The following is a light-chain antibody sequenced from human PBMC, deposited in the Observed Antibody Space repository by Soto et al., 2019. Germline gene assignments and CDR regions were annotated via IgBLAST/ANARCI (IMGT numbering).Light chain of an antibody. Sequence: QSVLTQPPSASGSPGQSVTISCTGSSSDVGGYNYVSWYQQHPGKAPKLMIYEVSKRPSGVPDRLSGSKTGNMASLTVSGLQAEDEADYYCSSYGGSNTVVFGGGTKLTVL. CDR1: SSDVGGYNY. CDR3: SSYGGSNTVV. CDR2: EVS. J-gene: IGLJ2*01. V-gene: IGLV2-8*01.